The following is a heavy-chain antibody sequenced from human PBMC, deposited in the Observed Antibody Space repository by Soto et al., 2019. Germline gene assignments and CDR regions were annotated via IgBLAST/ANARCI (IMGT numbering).Heavy chain of an antibody. D-gene: IGHD4-17*01. CDR2: INPNTGIT. J-gene: IGHJ4*02. V-gene: IGHV1-2*02. CDR3: ATFYYGDYVLDY. CDR1: GYRFTGYY. Sequence: QVQLVQSGAEVKKPGASVKVSCEASGYRFTGYYLHWVRQAPGQGLQWMGWINPNTGITNYGQKFRGRVTITRDTXXNTAYLELSGLTSDDTAMYYCATFYYGDYVLDYWGQGTLVTVSS.